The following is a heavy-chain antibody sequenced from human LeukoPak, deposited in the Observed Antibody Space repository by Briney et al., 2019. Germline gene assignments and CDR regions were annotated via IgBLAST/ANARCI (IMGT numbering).Heavy chain of an antibody. CDR1: GFTFNYA. CDR3: ARDSNWNNGGFDY. D-gene: IGHD1/OR15-1a*01. J-gene: IGHJ4*02. V-gene: IGHV3-23*01. CDR2: SSGNGGST. Sequence: GGSLRLSCGASGFTFNYAMSWVRQAPGKGLEWVSTSSGNGGSTYYGDSVKGRFTISRDNVKNTLHPQMSSLRAEDTAVYYCARDSNWNNGGFDYWGQGTLVTVSA.